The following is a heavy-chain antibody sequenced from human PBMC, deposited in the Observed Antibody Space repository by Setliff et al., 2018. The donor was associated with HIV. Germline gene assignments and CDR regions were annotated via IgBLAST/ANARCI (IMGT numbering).Heavy chain of an antibody. D-gene: IGHD2-2*01. CDR2: ITGSGGNT. Sequence: PGGSLRLSCAASGFTFSSYGMSWVRQAPGKGLEWVSTITGSGGNTYYADSVKGRFTISRDNSKNTLYLQMDSLKIEDTAVYYCAHIGAVPVVMSSWGQGTLVTVSS. CDR3: AHIGAVPVVMSS. V-gene: IGHV3-23*01. J-gene: IGHJ4*02. CDR1: GFTFSSYG.